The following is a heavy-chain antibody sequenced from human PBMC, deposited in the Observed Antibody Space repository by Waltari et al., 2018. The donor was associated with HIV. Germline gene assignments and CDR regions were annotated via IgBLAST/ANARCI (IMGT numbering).Heavy chain of an antibody. J-gene: IGHJ4*02. Sequence: EVQLVESGGGLVQPGGSLRLSCAASGFTFSSSWMPWVRQAPGKGLVGFSRIKSDGSNTSYADSVKGRFTSSRDNAKNTLYLQMNSLRAEDTAVYYCARDPLRLGADFDYWGQGTLVTVSS. CDR1: GFTFSSSW. CDR2: IKSDGSNT. CDR3: ARDPLRLGADFDY. V-gene: IGHV3-74*01. D-gene: IGHD1-26*01.